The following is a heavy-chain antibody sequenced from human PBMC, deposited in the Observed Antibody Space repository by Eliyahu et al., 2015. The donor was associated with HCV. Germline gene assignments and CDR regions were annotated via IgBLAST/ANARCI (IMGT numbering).Heavy chain of an antibody. V-gene: IGHV3-23*01. D-gene: IGHD5-12*01. Sequence: EVQLLESGGGLVQPGGSLRLSCAAXGFTFSNYAMSWVRQAPGKGLGWVXAISGSGGSTYYADSVKGRFTISRDNSKNTLYLQMNSLRAEDTAVYYCASPTTTSDYWGQGTLVTVSS. CDR3: ASPTTTSDY. CDR2: ISGSGGST. J-gene: IGHJ4*02. CDR1: GFTFSNYA.